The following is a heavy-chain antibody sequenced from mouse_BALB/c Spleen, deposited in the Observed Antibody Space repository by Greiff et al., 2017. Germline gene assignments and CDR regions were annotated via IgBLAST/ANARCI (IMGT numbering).Heavy chain of an antibody. J-gene: IGHJ4*01. CDR2: IDPENGDT. V-gene: IGHV14-4*02. CDR3: VYGYDAMDY. Sequence: VQLKESGAELVRSRASVKLSCTASGFNIKDYYMHWVKQRPEQGLEWIGWIDPENGDTEYAPKFQGKATMTADTSSNTAYLQLSSLTSEDTAVYYSVYGYDAMDYWGQGTSVTVSS. CDR1: GFNIKDYY. D-gene: IGHD1-1*02.